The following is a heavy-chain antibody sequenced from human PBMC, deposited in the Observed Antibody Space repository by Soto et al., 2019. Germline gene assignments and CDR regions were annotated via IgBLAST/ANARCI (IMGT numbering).Heavy chain of an antibody. CDR3: AIDNLAPGAIAYYYYGLDA. J-gene: IGHJ6*02. CDR2: ISGSSSYR. CDR1: GFTFSRYS. D-gene: IGHD2-2*02. Sequence: GGPLSLSCTASGFTFSRYSFNWARQAQGKGLEWVSSISGSSSYRYYADSVKGRFTISRDNAKNSMYLQMNSLRADDTGVYYCAIDNLAPGAIAYYYYGLDAWGQGTTVTVSS. V-gene: IGHV3-21*01.